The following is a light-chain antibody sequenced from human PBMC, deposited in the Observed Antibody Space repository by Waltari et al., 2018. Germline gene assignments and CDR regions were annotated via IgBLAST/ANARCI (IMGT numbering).Light chain of an antibody. CDR2: GAS. J-gene: IGKJ3*01. CDR3: QQYNSWLGG. V-gene: IGKV3-15*01. CDR1: QSVSAN. Sequence: EIVMTPSPATLSVSPGERATLPCRASQSVSANLAWYQQKPGQAPRLLIYGASTRATGIPARFSGSGSRTEFTLTISSLQSEDFAVYYCQQYNSWLGGFGPGTKVDIK.